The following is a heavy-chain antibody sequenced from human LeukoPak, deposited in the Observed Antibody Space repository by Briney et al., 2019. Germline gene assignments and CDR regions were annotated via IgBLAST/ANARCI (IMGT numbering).Heavy chain of an antibody. CDR2: ISGSGGST. V-gene: IGHV3-23*01. Sequence: GGSLRLSCAASGFTFSSYAMSWVRQVPGKGLEWVSAISGSGGSTYYADSVKGRFTISRDNAKNTLYLQMNSLRAEDTAVYYCARDEITSFDYWGQGTLVTVSS. D-gene: IGHD3-16*01. CDR3: ARDEITSFDY. J-gene: IGHJ4*02. CDR1: GFTFSSYA.